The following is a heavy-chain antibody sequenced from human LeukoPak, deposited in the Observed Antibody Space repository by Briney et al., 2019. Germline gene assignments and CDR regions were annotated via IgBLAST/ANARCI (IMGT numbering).Heavy chain of an antibody. CDR1: GFTFTSNW. D-gene: IGHD1-26*01. J-gene: IGHJ4*02. Sequence: GGSLRLSCAASGFTFTSNWMHWVRQAPRQGLMWVARISGDGTRTDYADSVKGRFTISRDNAKNMLYLQMNSLRAEDAAVYFCAKSPSGSYYQAFGYWGQGTLVTVSS. CDR3: AKSPSGSYYQAFGY. CDR2: ISGDGTRT. V-gene: IGHV3-74*01.